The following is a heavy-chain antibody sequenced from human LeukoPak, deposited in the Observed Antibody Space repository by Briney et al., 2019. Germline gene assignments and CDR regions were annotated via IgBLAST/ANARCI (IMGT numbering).Heavy chain of an antibody. D-gene: IGHD2-2*01. CDR3: ARVWDPTVVPAARRCFVY. CDR2: IIPIFGTA. V-gene: IGHV1-69*13. Sequence: ASVKVSCKASGGTFSSYAISWVRQAPGQGLEWMGGIIPIFGTANYAQKFQGRVTITADESTSTAYMELSSLRSEDTAVYYCARVWDPTVVPAARRCFVYWGQGTLVTVSS. CDR1: GGTFSSYA. J-gene: IGHJ4*02.